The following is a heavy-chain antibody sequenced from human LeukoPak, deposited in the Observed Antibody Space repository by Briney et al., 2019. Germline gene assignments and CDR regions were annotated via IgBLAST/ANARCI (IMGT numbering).Heavy chain of an antibody. J-gene: IGHJ6*03. CDR3: AKGRGSSVVGTSSMDV. CDR1: GLSFGSYG. D-gene: IGHD2-15*01. V-gene: IGHV3-30*02. CDR2: IWYDGSNK. Sequence: PGGSLRLSCAASGLSFGSYGMHWVRQAPGKGLGWVASIWYDGSNKYNADSVKGRFTISRDNSKNTLYLQMNSLRGDDTAVYYCAKGRGSSVVGTSSMDVWGRGTTVTVSS.